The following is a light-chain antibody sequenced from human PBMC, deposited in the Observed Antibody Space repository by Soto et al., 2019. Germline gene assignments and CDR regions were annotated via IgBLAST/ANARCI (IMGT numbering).Light chain of an antibody. CDR2: VSS. CDR1: QSVANF. J-gene: IGKJ1*01. V-gene: IGKV1-39*01. CDR3: QQYNNYWT. Sequence: DVQMTQSPSSLSAFVGDRVTITCRASQSVANFLNWYQQKPGKAPEVLIYVSSNLKRGVPSRFSGSGSETEFTLTISSLQPEDFATYYCQQYNNYWTFGQGTRVEIK.